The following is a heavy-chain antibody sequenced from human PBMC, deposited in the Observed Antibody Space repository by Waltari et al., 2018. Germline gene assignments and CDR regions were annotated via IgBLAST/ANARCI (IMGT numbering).Heavy chain of an antibody. V-gene: IGHV3-9*01. Sequence: DVQLVESGGGLVRPGGYLILSCEASGFTFDDYAMHWVRQAPGKGLAWVSGISWNSGSMGYADSVRGRFTSSRDKAKNSLYLQINSLRAEDAALCYCAKGGIHPQGAFDIWGQGTMVTVSS. CDR2: ISWNSGSM. CDR1: GFTFDDYA. CDR3: AKGGIHPQGAFDI. J-gene: IGHJ3*02.